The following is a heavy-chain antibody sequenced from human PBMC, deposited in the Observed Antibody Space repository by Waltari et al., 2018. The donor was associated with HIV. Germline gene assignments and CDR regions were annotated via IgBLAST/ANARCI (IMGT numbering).Heavy chain of an antibody. CDR3: TASGV. D-gene: IGHD3-10*01. CDR1: GFLVTDAW. CDR2: IKRNSDGGTI. Sequence: EVQLVESGGGLVKPGGSLGLSCAASGFLVTDAWMTWVRQAPGKGLEWVGRIKRNSDGGTIDYAAPVKGRFTILRDDSKNTLHLQMNNLKTEDTAVYYCTASGVWGQGTTVTVSS. J-gene: IGHJ6*02. V-gene: IGHV3-15*01.